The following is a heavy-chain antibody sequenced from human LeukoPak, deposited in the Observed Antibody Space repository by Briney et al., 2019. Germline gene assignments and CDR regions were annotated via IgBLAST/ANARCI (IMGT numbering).Heavy chain of an antibody. CDR2: ISSSNSYT. CDR3: ARWVRQQLVFLDY. Sequence: PGGSLRLSCAASGFTFSDYYMSWIRQAPGKGLEWVSYISSSNSYTNYADSVKGRFTISRDNAKNSVYLQMNSLRGEDTAVYYCARWVRQQLVFLDYWGQGILVTVSS. CDR1: GFTFSDYY. V-gene: IGHV3-11*06. D-gene: IGHD6-13*01. J-gene: IGHJ4*02.